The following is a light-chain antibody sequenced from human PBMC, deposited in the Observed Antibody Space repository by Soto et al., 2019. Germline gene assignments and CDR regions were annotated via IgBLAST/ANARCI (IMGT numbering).Light chain of an antibody. CDR2: DVS. CDR1: SSDVGGYNY. Sequence: QSVLTQPRSVSGSPGQSVTISCTGTSSDVGGYNYVSWYQQYSGKAPKVMIYDVSKRPSGVPDHFSGSKSGNTASLTISGLQAEDEADYYCCSYAASNTFVFGTGTKVTVL. V-gene: IGLV2-11*01. J-gene: IGLJ1*01. CDR3: CSYAASNTFV.